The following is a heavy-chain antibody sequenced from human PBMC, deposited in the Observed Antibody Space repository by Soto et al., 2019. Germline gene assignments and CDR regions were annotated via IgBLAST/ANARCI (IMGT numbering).Heavy chain of an antibody. J-gene: IGHJ5*02. V-gene: IGHV4-31*03. CDR1: GGSISSGGYY. CDR2: IYYSGST. Sequence: SETLSLTCTVSGGSISSGGYYWSWIRQHPGKGLEWIGYIYYSGSTYYNPSLKSRVTISVDTSKNQFSLKLSSVTAADTAVYYCARGDLEINDPWGQGTLVTVSS. CDR3: ARGDLEINDP.